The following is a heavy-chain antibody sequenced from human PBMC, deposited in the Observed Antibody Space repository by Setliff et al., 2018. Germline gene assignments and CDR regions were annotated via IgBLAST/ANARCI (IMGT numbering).Heavy chain of an antibody. J-gene: IGHJ4*02. CDR3: ARHRGRAAAGTCCDI. D-gene: IGHD6-13*01. Sequence: KVSCKASGGAFSTYSLSWVRQAPGQGLEWMGWIIYPLDSDTRYSPSFQGQVTISADKSVSTAYLQWSSLKASDTAIYYCARHRGRAAAGTCCDIWGQGTLVTVSS. CDR2: IYPLDSDT. CDR1: GGAFSTYS. V-gene: IGHV5-51*01.